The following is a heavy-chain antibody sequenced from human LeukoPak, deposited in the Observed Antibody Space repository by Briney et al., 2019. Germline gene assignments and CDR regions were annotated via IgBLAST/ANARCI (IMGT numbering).Heavy chain of an antibody. Sequence: SETLSLTCTVSGGSISSYYWSWIRQPAGKGLEWIGHIYTSGSTNYNPSLKSRVTISVDTSKNQFSLKLSSVTAADTAVYYCARARYGSGTKYFDYWGQGTLVTVSS. CDR2: IYTSGST. J-gene: IGHJ4*02. CDR1: GGSISSYY. CDR3: ARARYGSGTKYFDY. V-gene: IGHV4-4*07. D-gene: IGHD3-10*01.